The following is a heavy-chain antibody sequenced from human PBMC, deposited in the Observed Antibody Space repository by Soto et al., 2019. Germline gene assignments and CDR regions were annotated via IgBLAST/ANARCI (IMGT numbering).Heavy chain of an antibody. V-gene: IGHV5-51*01. CDR2: IYPGDSDT. D-gene: IGHD2-8*02. Sequence: PGESLKISCKGSGYTFTNYWIGWVRQMPGKGPEWMGIIYPGDSDTKYNPSFQGQVTISADKSITTTYLQWSSLKASDTAIYYCASSVLVTSTMNYFDLWGQGTLVTVSS. CDR1: GYTFTNYW. CDR3: ASSVLVTSTMNYFDL. J-gene: IGHJ4*02.